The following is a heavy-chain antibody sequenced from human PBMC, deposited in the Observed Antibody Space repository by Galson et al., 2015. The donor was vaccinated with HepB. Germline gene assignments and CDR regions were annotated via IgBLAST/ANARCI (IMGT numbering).Heavy chain of an antibody. D-gene: IGHD2-15*01. Sequence: QSGAEVKKPGESLKISCKGSGYSFSNYWIGWVRQMPGKGLEWMGIINPGDSDTRYSLSFQGHVTISADKSISTAYLHWSSLEASDTAMYYCARTGACSGGSCAFDYWGQGTLVSVSS. J-gene: IGHJ4*02. CDR2: INPGDSDT. CDR3: ARTGACSGGSCAFDY. V-gene: IGHV5-51*01. CDR1: GYSFSNYW.